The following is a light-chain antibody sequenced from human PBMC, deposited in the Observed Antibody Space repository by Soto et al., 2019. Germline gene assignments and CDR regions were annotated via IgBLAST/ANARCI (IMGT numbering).Light chain of an antibody. CDR1: QSVSSN. V-gene: IGKV3-15*01. J-gene: IGKJ1*01. Sequence: EIVMTQSPATLSVSPGERATLSCRASQSVSSNLAWYQQKTGQAPRLLIYGASTRATGIPARLSCSGSGTEFSLTISSLQSEDFAAYYCQQYNKWPPRTFGQGTKVEIK. CDR2: GAS. CDR3: QQYNKWPPRT.